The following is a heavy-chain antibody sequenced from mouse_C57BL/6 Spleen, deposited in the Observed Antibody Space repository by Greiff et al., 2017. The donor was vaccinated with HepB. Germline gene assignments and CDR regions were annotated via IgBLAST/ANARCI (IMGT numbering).Heavy chain of an antibody. D-gene: IGHD1-1*01. CDR1: GYAFSSSW. V-gene: IGHV1-82*01. Sequence: VQLQQSGPELVKPGASVKISCKASGYAFSSSWMNWVKQRPGKGLEWIGRIYPGDGDTNYNGKFKGKATLTADKSSSTAYMQLSSLTSEDSAVYFCARERVITTVVAPHFDYWGQGTTLTVSS. CDR3: ARERVITTVVAPHFDY. J-gene: IGHJ2*01. CDR2: IYPGDGDT.